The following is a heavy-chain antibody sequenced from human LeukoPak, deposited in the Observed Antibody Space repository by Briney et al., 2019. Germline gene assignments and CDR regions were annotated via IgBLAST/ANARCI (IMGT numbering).Heavy chain of an antibody. D-gene: IGHD3-22*01. CDR2: ITGSSSFI. CDR1: GFTFSTYS. Sequence: KTGGSLRLSCAASGFTFSTYSMNWVRQAPGKGLDWVSSITGSSSFIYYADSVKGRFTISRDNAKNSLHLQMNSLRAEDTAVYYCARNYDSSGYGYNWFDPWGQGTLVTVSS. CDR3: ARNYDSSGYGYNWFDP. J-gene: IGHJ5*02. V-gene: IGHV3-21*01.